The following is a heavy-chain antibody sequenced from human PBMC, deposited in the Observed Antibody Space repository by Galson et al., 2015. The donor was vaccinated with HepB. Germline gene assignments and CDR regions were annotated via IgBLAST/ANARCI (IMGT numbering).Heavy chain of an antibody. CDR3: ARVGPYSGSYYGAFDI. CDR1: GYSFTSYW. V-gene: IGHV5-51*01. Sequence: QSGAEVKKPGESLKISCKDSGYSFTSYWIGWVRQMPGKGLEWMGIIYPGDSDTRYSPSFQGQVTMSADKSISTAYLQWSSLKASDTAIYYCARVGPYSGSYYGAFDIWGKGTTVTVSS. D-gene: IGHD1-26*01. CDR2: IYPGDSDT. J-gene: IGHJ6*04.